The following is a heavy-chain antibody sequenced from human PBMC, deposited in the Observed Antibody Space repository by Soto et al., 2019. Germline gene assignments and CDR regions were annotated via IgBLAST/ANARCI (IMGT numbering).Heavy chain of an antibody. J-gene: IGHJ4*02. D-gene: IGHD6-13*01. CDR3: ARDLEGEQQLDY. Sequence: QVQLVESGGGVVQPGRSLRLSCAASGFTFSSYAMHWVRQAPGKGLEWVAVISYDGSNKYYADSVKGRFTISRDNSKNTLYLQMNSLRAEDTAVYYCARDLEGEQQLDYWGQGTLVIVSS. CDR2: ISYDGSNK. CDR1: GFTFSSYA. V-gene: IGHV3-30-3*01.